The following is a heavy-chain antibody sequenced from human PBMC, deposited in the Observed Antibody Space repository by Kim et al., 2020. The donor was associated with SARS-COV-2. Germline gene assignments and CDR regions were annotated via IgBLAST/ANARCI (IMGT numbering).Heavy chain of an antibody. CDR2: GST. V-gene: IGHV3-53*01. CDR3: AAHAPHFET. J-gene: IGHJ5*01. D-gene: IGHD3-9*01. Sequence: GSTYYAASVKGRLTNSSDNSKSALYLQMNSLRVEDTAVYDCAAHAPHFETSGDGTLVTVSS.